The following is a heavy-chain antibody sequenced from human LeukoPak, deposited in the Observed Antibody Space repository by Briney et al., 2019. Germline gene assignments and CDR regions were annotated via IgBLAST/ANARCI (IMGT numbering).Heavy chain of an antibody. D-gene: IGHD6-19*01. CDR1: GGSISSGSYF. V-gene: IGHV4-61*02. Sequence: SQTLSLXCTVSGGSISSGSYFWSWIRQPAGKGLELIGRIYTSGSTNYNPSLKSRVTISVDTSKNQFSLKLTSVTAADTAVYYRARHYYGSGWFDYWGQGTLVTVSS. CDR2: IYTSGST. CDR3: ARHYYGSGWFDY. J-gene: IGHJ4*02.